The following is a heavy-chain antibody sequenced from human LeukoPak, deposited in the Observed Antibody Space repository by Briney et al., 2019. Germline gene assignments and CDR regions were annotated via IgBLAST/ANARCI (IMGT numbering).Heavy chain of an antibody. V-gene: IGHV3-11*05. CDR1: GFTFSDYY. J-gene: IGHJ2*01. Sequence: QPGGSLRLSCTASGFTFSDYYMTWIRQAPGKGLEWLSYVSTDSAYTNYAGSVKGRFTISRDNAKSSLYLQLNSLTAEDTAVYYCTREDNWYFDLWGRGTLVTVSS. CDR3: TREDNWYFDL. CDR2: VSTDSAYT.